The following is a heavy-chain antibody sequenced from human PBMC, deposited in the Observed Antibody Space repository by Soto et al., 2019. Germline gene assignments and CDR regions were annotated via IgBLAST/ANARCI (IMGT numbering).Heavy chain of an antibody. CDR1: GLTFTDYW. D-gene: IGHD1-26*01. V-gene: IGHV3-7*03. CDR2: IKEDESEK. Sequence: GGSLRLSCVTYGLTFTDYWMSWVRQAPGKGLEWVANIKEDESEKKYLDSVKGRFTISRDNAKDSLYLQMNSLRAEDTAVYYCASDRFRGTYYLRGVTYFFEEWGQGAPVTVSS. J-gene: IGHJ4*02. CDR3: ASDRFRGTYYLRGVTYFFEE.